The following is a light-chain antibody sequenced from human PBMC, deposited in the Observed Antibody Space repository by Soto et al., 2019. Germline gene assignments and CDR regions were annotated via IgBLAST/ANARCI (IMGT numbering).Light chain of an antibody. J-gene: IGLJ2*01. CDR3: QSYDSSRSGSGV. CDR2: GNS. V-gene: IGLV1-40*01. CDR1: SSNIGAGYD. Sequence: QSVLTQPPSVSGAPGQRVTISCTGSSSNIGAGYDVHWYQQLPGTAPKLLIYGNSNRPSGVPDRFSGSKSGTSASLAITGLQAEYEADYYCQSYDSSRSGSGVVGGGTKLTVL.